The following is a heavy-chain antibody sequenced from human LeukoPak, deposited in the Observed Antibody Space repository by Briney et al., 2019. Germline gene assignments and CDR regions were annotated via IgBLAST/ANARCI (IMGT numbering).Heavy chain of an antibody. CDR3: ARVGGYCSSTGCYDIFDY. J-gene: IGHJ4*02. Sequence: ASVKVSCKASGYTFTGYYMHWVRQAPGQGLEWMGWINPNSGGTNYAQKFQGRVTMTRDTSISTAYMELSRLRSDDTAVYYCARVGGYCSSTGCYDIFDYWGQGTLVTVSS. V-gene: IGHV1-2*02. CDR2: INPNSGGT. CDR1: GYTFTGYY. D-gene: IGHD2-2*01.